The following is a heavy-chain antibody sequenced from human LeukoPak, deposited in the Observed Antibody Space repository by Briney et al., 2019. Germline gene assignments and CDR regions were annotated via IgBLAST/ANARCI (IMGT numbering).Heavy chain of an antibody. CDR2: INHSEGT. CDR1: GGSFSDYY. V-gene: IGHV4-34*01. D-gene: IGHD6-13*01. Sequence: SETLSLTCAVYGGSFSDYYWTWIRQPPGKGLEWIGEINHSEGTNYNPSLKSRVTISVDTSKNQFSLKLSSVTAADTAVYYCARIGDSSSLYAFDIWGQGTMVTVSS. CDR3: ARIGDSSSLYAFDI. J-gene: IGHJ3*02.